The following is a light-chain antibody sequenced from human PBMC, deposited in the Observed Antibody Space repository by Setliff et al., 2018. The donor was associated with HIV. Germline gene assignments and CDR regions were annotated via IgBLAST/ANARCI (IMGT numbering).Light chain of an antibody. CDR3: GTWDSSLSAGV. J-gene: IGLJ1*01. CDR1: SSDVGGYNF. CDR2: DVN. V-gene: IGLV2-14*03. Sequence: QSALAQPASVSGSPGQSITISCTGTSSDVGGYNFVCWYQQHPGKAPKLMIYDVNERPSGVSNRFSGSKSGNTASLTISGLQAEDEADYYCGTWDSSLSAGVFGAGTKVTVL.